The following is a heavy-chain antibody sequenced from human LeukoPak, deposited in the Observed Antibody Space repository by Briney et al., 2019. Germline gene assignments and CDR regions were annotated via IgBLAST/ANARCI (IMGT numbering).Heavy chain of an antibody. CDR1: GGSIRSTNW. J-gene: IGHJ4*02. V-gene: IGHV4/OR15-8*02. CDR2: ISLSGQT. CDR3: SRESGAFCPFGY. D-gene: IGHD1-26*01. Sequence: SETLSLTRGVSGGSIRSTNWWSWVRQPPGQGLEWIGEISLSGQTNFNPSLNGRVTMSLDESRNQLSLKLTSVTAADTAIYYCSRESGAFCPFGYWGQGTLVIVPP.